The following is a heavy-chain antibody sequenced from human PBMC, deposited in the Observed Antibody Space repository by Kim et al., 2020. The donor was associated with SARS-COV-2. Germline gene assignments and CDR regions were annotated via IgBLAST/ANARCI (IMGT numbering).Heavy chain of an antibody. V-gene: IGHV4-59*08. J-gene: IGHJ5*02. CDR2: ST. CDR3: ARLGYSYGP. D-gene: IGHD5-18*01. Sequence: STNYNPSLKSRVTISVDTSKNQFSLKLSSVTAADTAVYYCARLGYSYGPWGQGTLVTVSS.